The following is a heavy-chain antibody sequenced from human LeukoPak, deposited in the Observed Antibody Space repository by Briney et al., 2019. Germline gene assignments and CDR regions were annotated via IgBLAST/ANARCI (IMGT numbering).Heavy chain of an antibody. D-gene: IGHD3-22*01. CDR1: GFTFSNYW. CDR2: IKQDGSEK. V-gene: IGHV3-7*03. J-gene: IGHJ4*02. Sequence: GGSLRLSCAASGFTFSNYWMSWVRQTPGKGLEWVANIKQDGSEKYYVDSVKGRFTISRDNAKNSLYLQMNSLRAEDTAVYYCARNYYDSSGYYICGVDYWGQGTLVTVSS. CDR3: ARNYYDSSGYYICGVDY.